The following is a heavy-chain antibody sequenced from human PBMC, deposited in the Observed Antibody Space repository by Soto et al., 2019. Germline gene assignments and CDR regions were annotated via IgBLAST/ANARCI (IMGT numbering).Heavy chain of an antibody. Sequence: GGSLRLSCATSGFSFNDYAMYWVRQAPGQGLEWVAIISSDGHHQFYLDNLRGRFTVSRDNSKNTLYLQMNSLRPEDTAVYYCSRGTYYPQSSGLHADYWGPGTVVTV. CDR2: ISSDGHHQ. CDR1: GFSFNDYA. J-gene: IGHJ4*02. CDR3: SRGTYYPQSSGLHADY. D-gene: IGHD3-22*01. V-gene: IGHV3-30*03.